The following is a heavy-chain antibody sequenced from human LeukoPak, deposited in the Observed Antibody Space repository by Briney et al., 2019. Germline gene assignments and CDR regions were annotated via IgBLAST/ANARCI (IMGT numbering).Heavy chain of an antibody. CDR3: AKSIPTIAVAVSTRQ. V-gene: IGHV3-30*02. J-gene: IGHJ4*02. D-gene: IGHD6-19*01. CDR2: KRYDGSNK. Sequence: GGSLRLSCAASGFTFSGSGMHWVRQAPGRGLECVAFKRYDGSNKYYADSVKGRFTISRDNSNNTLYLQMNSLRPEDTAMYYCAKSIPTIAVAVSTRQWGQGTLVTVSS. CDR1: GFTFSGSG.